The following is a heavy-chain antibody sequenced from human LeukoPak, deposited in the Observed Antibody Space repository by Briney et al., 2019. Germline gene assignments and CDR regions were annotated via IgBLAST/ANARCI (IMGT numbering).Heavy chain of an antibody. D-gene: IGHD3-16*02. CDR3: ARKGHDYVWGSYRQNWFDP. V-gene: IGHV1-18*01. Sequence: ASVKVSCKASGYTFTSYGISWVRQAPGQGLEWIGWISAYNGNTNYAQKLQGRVTMTTDTSTSTAYMELRSLRSDDTAVYYCARKGHDYVWGSYRQNWFDPWGQGTLVTVSS. CDR1: GYTFTSYG. CDR2: ISAYNGNT. J-gene: IGHJ5*02.